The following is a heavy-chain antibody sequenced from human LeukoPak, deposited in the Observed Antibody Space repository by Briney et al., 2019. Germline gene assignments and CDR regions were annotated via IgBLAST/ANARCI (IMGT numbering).Heavy chain of an antibody. Sequence: GASVKVSCKASGYTFTSYYMHWVRQAPGQGLEWMGIINPSGGSTSYAQKFQGRVTMTRDMSTSTVYMELSSLRSEDTAVYYCARAGYDFWSGYYGVGDYYYYYMDVWGKGTTVTVSS. CDR2: INPSGGST. D-gene: IGHD3-3*01. CDR3: ARAGYDFWSGYYGVGDYYYYYMDV. CDR1: GYTFTSYY. J-gene: IGHJ6*03. V-gene: IGHV1-46*01.